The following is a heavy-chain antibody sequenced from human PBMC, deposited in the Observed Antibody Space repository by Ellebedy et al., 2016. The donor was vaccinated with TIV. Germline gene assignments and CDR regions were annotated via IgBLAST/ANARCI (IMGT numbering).Heavy chain of an antibody. CDR3: AGGGSYYSYFDY. J-gene: IGHJ4*02. CDR2: IYYSGST. Sequence: MPSETLSLTCTVSGGSISSYYWSWIRQPPGKGLEWIGYIYYSGSTNYNPSLKSRVTIPVDTSKNQFSLKLSSVTAADTAVYYGAGGGSYYSYFDYWGQGTLVTVSS. V-gene: IGHV4-59*01. D-gene: IGHD1-26*01. CDR1: GGSISSYY.